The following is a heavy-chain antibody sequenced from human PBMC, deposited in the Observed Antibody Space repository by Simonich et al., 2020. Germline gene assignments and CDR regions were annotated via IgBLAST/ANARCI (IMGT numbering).Heavy chain of an antibody. V-gene: IGHV4-34*01. CDR3: ARHLQLGPFDY. Sequence: QVQLQQWGAGLLKPSETLSLTCAVYGGSFSGYYWSWIRQPPGKGLEWIGEINHSGRTNDNPSLKSRVTISVDTSKNQFSLKLSAVTAADTAVYYCARHLQLGPFDYWGQGTLVTVSS. CDR2: INHSGRT. J-gene: IGHJ4*02. D-gene: IGHD1-1*01. CDR1: GGSFSGYY.